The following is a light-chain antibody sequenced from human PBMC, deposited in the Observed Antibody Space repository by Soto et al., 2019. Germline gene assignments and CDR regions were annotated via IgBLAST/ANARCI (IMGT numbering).Light chain of an antibody. CDR2: AAS. CDR3: QRYNSATWT. Sequence: DIPMTQSPSSLSASVGDRVTITCRASPGISNYLAWYQQKPGKVPKLLIYAASTLQSGVPSRFSGSGSGTDFTLTISSLQPEDVATYYCQRYNSATWTFGQGTKVEIK. V-gene: IGKV1-27*01. CDR1: PGISNY. J-gene: IGKJ1*01.